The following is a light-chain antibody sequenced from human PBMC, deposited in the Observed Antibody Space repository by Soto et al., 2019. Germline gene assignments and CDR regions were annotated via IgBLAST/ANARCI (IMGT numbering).Light chain of an antibody. Sequence: QSALTQPPSASGSPGQSVTISCTGTSSDVGGYNYVSWYQQHPGKAPKVMIYEVIKRPSGVPDRFSGYKSGNTASLTVSGLQAEDEADYYCSSYAGSNSVVFGGGTKLTVL. CDR1: SSDVGGYNY. J-gene: IGLJ2*01. V-gene: IGLV2-8*01. CDR3: SSYAGSNSVV. CDR2: EVI.